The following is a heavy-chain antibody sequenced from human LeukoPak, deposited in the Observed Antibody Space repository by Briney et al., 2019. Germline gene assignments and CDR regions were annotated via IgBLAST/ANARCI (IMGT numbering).Heavy chain of an antibody. D-gene: IGHD3-10*01. J-gene: IGHJ4*02. CDR1: GGSISSYY. V-gene: IGHV4-4*07. Sequence: SETLSLTCTVSGGSISSYYWSWIRQPAGKGLEWIGRIYTGGSTNYNPSLKSRVTMSVDTSKNQFSLKLSSVTAADTAVYYCARDWNYYGSGSSPDYWGQGILVTVSS. CDR2: IYTGGST. CDR3: ARDWNYYGSGSSPDY.